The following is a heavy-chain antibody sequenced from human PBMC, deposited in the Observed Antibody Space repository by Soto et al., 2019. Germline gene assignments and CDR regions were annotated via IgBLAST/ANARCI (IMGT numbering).Heavy chain of an antibody. J-gene: IGHJ4*02. CDR2: IYYSGST. Sequence: SETLSLTCTVSGGSISSGDYYWSWIRQPPGKGLEWIGYIYYSGSTYYNPSLKCRVTISVDTSNNQFSLKLTSVTAADTAVYYCARYYYGSGSYQDYWGQGTLVTVSS. CDR3: ARYYYGSGSYQDY. D-gene: IGHD3-10*01. V-gene: IGHV4-30-4*01. CDR1: GGSISSGDYY.